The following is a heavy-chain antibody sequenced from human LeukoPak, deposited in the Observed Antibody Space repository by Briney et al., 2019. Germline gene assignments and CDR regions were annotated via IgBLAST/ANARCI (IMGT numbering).Heavy chain of an antibody. CDR2: ISAYNGNT. V-gene: IGHV1-18*01. CDR3: ARARVIGDYGDYSNAFDI. Sequence: ASVKVSCKASGYTFTSYGISWVRQAPGQGLEWMGWISAYNGNTNYAQKLQGRVTMTTDTSTSTAYMELRSLRSDDTAVYYCARARVIGDYGDYSNAFDIWGQGTMVTVSS. D-gene: IGHD4-17*01. CDR1: GYTFTSYG. J-gene: IGHJ3*02.